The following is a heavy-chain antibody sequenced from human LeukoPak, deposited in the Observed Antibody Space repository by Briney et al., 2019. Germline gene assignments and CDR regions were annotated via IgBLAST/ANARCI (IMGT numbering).Heavy chain of an antibody. D-gene: IGHD2-21*01. J-gene: IGHJ4*02. CDR2: IGPSGTNK. V-gene: IGHV3-21*04. CDR3: LGGDSRDY. CDR1: GFTFSSST. Sequence: GGSLRLSCAASGFTFSSSTMNWVRQAPGKGLEWVASIGPSGTNKHYAGSLEGRFTISRDNARNSLFLEMNSLRVEDTAVYYCLGGDSRDYWGRGTLVTVSS.